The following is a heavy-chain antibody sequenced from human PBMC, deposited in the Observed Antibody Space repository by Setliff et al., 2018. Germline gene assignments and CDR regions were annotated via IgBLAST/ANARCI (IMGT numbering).Heavy chain of an antibody. CDR2: INPIFGTA. D-gene: IGHD3-22*01. J-gene: IGHJ4*02. Sequence: SVKVSCKPSEGTFSTFGIHWVRQAPGQGLVWMGGINPIFGTAHYAQKFQGRVTMTRDTSISTAYMELSSLRSDDTAVYYCARVPQEALYYYDRGNYFDYWGQGTLVTVAS. CDR3: ARVPQEALYYYDRGNYFDY. V-gene: IGHV1-69*05. CDR1: EGTFSTFG.